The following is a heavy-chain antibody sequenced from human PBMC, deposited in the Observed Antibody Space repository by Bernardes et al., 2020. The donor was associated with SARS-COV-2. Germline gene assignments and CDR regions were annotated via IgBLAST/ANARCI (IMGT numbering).Heavy chain of an antibody. V-gene: IGHV2-5*02. CDR2: IYWDDDK. Sequence: GPTLVKPTQTLTLTCTFSGFSLSTSGVGVGWIRQPPGKALEWLALIYWDDDKRYSPSLKSRLTITKDTSKNQVVLTMTNMDPVDTATYYCAHRLITATLTDAFDIWGQGTMVTVSS. CDR1: GFSLSTSGVG. J-gene: IGHJ3*02. CDR3: AHRLITATLTDAFDI. D-gene: IGHD6-25*01.